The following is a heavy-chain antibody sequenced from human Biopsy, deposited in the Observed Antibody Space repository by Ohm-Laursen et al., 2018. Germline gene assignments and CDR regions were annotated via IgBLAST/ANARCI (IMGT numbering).Heavy chain of an antibody. CDR2: ISSGGGII. Sequence: GSLRLSCAASGFIFSNYAMNWVRQAPGKGLEWLSYISSGGGIIYYADSVKGRFTISRDDAKNTLYLQMNSLRVEDTAVYYCAKAGRGYIDYWGQGTLVIVSS. CDR1: GFIFSNYA. V-gene: IGHV3-48*03. CDR3: AKAGRGYIDY. D-gene: IGHD5-18*01. J-gene: IGHJ4*02.